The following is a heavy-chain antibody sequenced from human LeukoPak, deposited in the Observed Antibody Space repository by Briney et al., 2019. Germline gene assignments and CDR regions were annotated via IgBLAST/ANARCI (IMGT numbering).Heavy chain of an antibody. Sequence: SETLSLTCAVYGGSFSGYYWSWIRQPPGKGLEWIGYIYYSGSTNYNPSLKSRVTISVDTSKNQFSLKLSSVTAADTAVYYCARETPAAGPFDYWGQGTLVTVSS. V-gene: IGHV4-59*01. CDR1: GGSFSGYY. CDR3: ARETPAAGPFDY. J-gene: IGHJ4*02. D-gene: IGHD6-13*01. CDR2: IYYSGST.